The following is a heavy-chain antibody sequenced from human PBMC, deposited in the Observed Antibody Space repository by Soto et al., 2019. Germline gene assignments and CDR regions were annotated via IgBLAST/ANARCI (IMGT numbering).Heavy chain of an antibody. CDR3: AKDTDLVTTVIYGFYAEYFQH. V-gene: IGHV3-23*01. CDR2: ISGSGGST. D-gene: IGHD4-17*01. Sequence: SGGSLRLSCAASGFTFSSYAMSWVRQAPGKGLEWVSAISGSGGSTYYADSVKGRFTISRDNSKNTLYLQMNSLRAEDTAVYYCAKDTDLVTTVIYGFYAEYFQHWGQGTLVTVSS. CDR1: GFTFSSYA. J-gene: IGHJ1*01.